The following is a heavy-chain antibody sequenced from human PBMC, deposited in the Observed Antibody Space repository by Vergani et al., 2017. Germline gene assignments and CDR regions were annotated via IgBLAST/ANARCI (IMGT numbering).Heavy chain of an antibody. V-gene: IGHV4-38-2*01. CDR2: IHNRGKT. Sequence: QVRLEESGPGLVKPSETLSLTCSVSGYSIGSGFYWAWIRQSPGEGLQWLTSIHNRGKTYHNPSLKSRVTISVDTSKNQFSLKLSSVTAADTAVYYCARGLYYYDSSGYGYWGQGTLVTVSS. D-gene: IGHD3-22*01. J-gene: IGHJ4*02. CDR3: ARGLYYYDSSGYGY. CDR1: GYSIGSGFY.